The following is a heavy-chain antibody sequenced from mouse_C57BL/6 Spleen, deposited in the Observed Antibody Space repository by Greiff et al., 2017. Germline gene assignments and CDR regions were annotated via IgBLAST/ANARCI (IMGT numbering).Heavy chain of an antibody. CDR1: GYTFTSYW. Sequence: QVQLKESGAELAKPGASVKLSCKASGYTFTSYWMHWVKQRPGQGLEWIGYINPSSGYTKYNQKFKDKATLTADKSSSTAYMQLSSLTYEDSAVYYCASLYYDYDPFAYWGQGTLVTVSA. CDR2: INPSSGYT. V-gene: IGHV1-7*01. D-gene: IGHD2-4*01. J-gene: IGHJ3*01. CDR3: ASLYYDYDPFAY.